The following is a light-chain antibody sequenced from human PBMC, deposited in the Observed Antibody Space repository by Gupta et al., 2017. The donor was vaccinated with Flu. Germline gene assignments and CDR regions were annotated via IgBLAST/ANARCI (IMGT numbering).Light chain of an antibody. CDR3: QQHDSTPRT. CDR1: QSGGDSSNNKNY. V-gene: IGKV4-1*01. Sequence: SLGERATINCESSQSGGDSSNNKNYLAWYQKKPGQPPKLLIYAASTREYGVPDSFSGSGSGTDFTLTISSLQAEDVAVYYCQQHDSTPRTFGQGTKVEIK. CDR2: AAS. J-gene: IGKJ1*01.